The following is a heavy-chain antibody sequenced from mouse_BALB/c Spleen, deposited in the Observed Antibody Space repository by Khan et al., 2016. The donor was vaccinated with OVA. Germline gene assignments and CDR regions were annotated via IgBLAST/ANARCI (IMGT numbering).Heavy chain of an antibody. V-gene: IGHV1-77*01. CDR2: ISPGSGDT. J-gene: IGHJ3*01. D-gene: IGHD1-2*01. Sequence: QVQLQQSGAELARPGASVKLSCKASGYTFTDYYINWVKQRTGQGLEWIGEISPGSGDTYYNEKFKGKATLTADNSSSTVYMQLSSLTAEASAVYFCARRNYFGYTFAYGGQGTLVTVSA. CDR1: GYTFTDYY. CDR3: ARRNYFGYTFAY.